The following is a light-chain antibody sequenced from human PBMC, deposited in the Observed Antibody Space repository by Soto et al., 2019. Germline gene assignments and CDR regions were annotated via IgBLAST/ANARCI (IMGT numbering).Light chain of an antibody. CDR2: GAS. V-gene: IGKV3-20*01. J-gene: IGKJ3*01. Sequence: IVLTQSPGTLSLSTGERATLSCRASQSVSSSYLDWYQKKPGQAPRLLIYGASSRATGIPDRFSGSGSGTYFTITISILQHEDVAVSYCQQYGSSSRTCGPGTKVDIK. CDR3: QQYGSSSRT. CDR1: QSVSSSY.